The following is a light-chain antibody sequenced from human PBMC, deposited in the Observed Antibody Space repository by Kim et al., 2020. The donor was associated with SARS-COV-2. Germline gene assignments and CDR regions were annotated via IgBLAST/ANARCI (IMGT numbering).Light chain of an antibody. V-gene: IGLV3-21*04. CDR1: NIGSKS. J-gene: IGLJ3*02. Sequence: SYELTQPPSVSVAPGKTARITCGGNNIGSKSVHWYQQKPGQAPVLVIYYDSDRPSGIPERFSGSNSGNTATLTISRVEAGDEADYHCQVWDSSSDHGVFG. CDR2: YDS. CDR3: QVWDSSSDHGV.